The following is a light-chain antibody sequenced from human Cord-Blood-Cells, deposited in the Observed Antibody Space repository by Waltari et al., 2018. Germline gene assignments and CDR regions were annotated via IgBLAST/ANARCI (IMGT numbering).Light chain of an antibody. CDR3: QQYGSSLFT. J-gene: IGKJ3*01. Sequence: ILLTQSPATLYLSSGARAALACGASQSVISSYLAWYQQKPGLAPRLLIYDASSRPSGIPYRFSGSGSGTDFTLTISRLEPEDFAAYYCQQYGSSLFTFGPGTKVDIK. V-gene: IGKV3D-20*01. CDR2: DAS. CDR1: QSVISSY.